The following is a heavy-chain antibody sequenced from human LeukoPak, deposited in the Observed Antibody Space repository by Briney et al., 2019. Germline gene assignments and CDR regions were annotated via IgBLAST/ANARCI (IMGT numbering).Heavy chain of an antibody. V-gene: IGHV3-23*01. D-gene: IGHD3-3*01. J-gene: IGHJ4*02. CDR3: ARDRNADFWSGYYTNYFDY. CDR2: IGGSGETT. Sequence: PGGSLRLSCAASGFTFSSYGMSWVRQAPGKGLEWVSGIGGSGETTFYADSVKGRFTISRDNAKNSLYLQMNSLRAEDTAVYYCARDRNADFWSGYYTNYFDYWGQGTLVTVSS. CDR1: GFTFSSYG.